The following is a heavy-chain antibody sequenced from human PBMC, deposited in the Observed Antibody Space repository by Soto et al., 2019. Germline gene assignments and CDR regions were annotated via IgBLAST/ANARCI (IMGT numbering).Heavy chain of an antibody. Sequence: PXGSLRLSCASSVFTFSTYTMHWVRHPPGKWLEWVTVISYDGSNTYYENSVKGRCTISRDNSRRTLHLQIDSLRAEDAAVYFCVRRAISATTNLGAFDVWGQGTVVTVSS. CDR3: VRRAISATTNLGAFDV. CDR1: VFTFSTYT. D-gene: IGHD1-26*01. J-gene: IGHJ3*01. V-gene: IGHV3-30-3*01. CDR2: ISYDGSNT.